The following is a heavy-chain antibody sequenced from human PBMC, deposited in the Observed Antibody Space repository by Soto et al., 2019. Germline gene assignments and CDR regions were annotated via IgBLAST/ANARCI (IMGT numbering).Heavy chain of an antibody. D-gene: IGHD6-13*01. Sequence: QVQLVQSGAEVKKPGASVKVSCKASGYTFTSYAMHWVRQAPGQRLEWMGWINAGNGNTKYSQKFQGRVTITRDTSASTAYMELSSLRSEDTAVYYCAREYSSRVNWFDPWGQGTLVTVSS. CDR1: GYTFTSYA. CDR3: AREYSSRVNWFDP. CDR2: INAGNGNT. V-gene: IGHV1-3*01. J-gene: IGHJ5*02.